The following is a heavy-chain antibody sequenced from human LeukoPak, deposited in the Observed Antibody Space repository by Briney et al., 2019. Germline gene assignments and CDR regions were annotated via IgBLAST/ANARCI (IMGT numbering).Heavy chain of an antibody. CDR1: GFTVSSNY. J-gene: IGHJ4*02. D-gene: IGHD4-23*01. CDR2: IYTDGGT. V-gene: IGHV3-53*01. CDR3: AMTTVGFDY. Sequence: GGSLRLSCAASGFTVSSNYMTWVRQAPGKGLEWVSVIYTDGGTYYADSVKGRFTISRDNAKNTLYLQMNSLRAEDTAVYYCAMTTVGFDYWGQGTLVAVSS.